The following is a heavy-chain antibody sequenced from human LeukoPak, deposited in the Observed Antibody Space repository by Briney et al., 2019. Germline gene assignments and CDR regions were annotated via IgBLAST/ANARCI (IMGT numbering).Heavy chain of an antibody. V-gene: IGHV3-74*01. D-gene: IGHD3-16*02. CDR1: GFTFSNYW. CDR3: ARAGSYRFDY. CDR2: INTDGSTI. Sequence: GGSLRLSCAASGFTFSNYWMHWVRQVPGKGLVWVSRINTDGSTIDYADSLKGRSTVSRDDAKNTPYLQMYSLRDEDTSIYYCARAGSYRFDYWGQGTLVTVSS. J-gene: IGHJ4*02.